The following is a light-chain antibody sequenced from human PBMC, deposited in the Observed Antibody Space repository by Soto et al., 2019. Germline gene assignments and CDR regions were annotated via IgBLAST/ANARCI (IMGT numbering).Light chain of an antibody. CDR3: QQYNSWPPIT. Sequence: EIVMTQSPSTLAVSPGERATLSCRASQSISSDLAWYQHKPGQAPRLLIYDASTRATGIPDSFSGGGSGTEFTLTISSLQYEDFVVYYCQQYNSWPPITFGQGTRLEIK. CDR2: DAS. J-gene: IGKJ5*01. CDR1: QSISSD. V-gene: IGKV3-15*01.